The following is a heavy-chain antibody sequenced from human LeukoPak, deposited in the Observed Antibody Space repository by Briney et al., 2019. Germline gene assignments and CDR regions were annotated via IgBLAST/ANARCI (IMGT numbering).Heavy chain of an antibody. CDR3: ARDRSAAPADY. Sequence: SETLSLTCTVSGGSITNNYWAWIRQPPGKGLEWIGYIHESGNSNYNPSLRSRVTISTDMSKNQFSLKLTSVTAADTAVYYCARDRSAAPADYWGQGTLVTVSS. D-gene: IGHD6-13*01. CDR1: GGSITNNY. CDR2: IHESGNS. V-gene: IGHV4-59*13. J-gene: IGHJ4*02.